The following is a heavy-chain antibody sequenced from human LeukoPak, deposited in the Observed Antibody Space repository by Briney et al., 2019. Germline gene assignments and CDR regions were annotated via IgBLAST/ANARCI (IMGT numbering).Heavy chain of an antibody. V-gene: IGHV3-48*03. CDR3: AELGITMIGGV. Sequence: GGSLRLSCAASGFTFSSYEMNWVRQAPGKGLEWVSYISSSGSTIYYADSVKGRFTIFRDNAKNSLYPQMNGLRAEDTAVYYCAELGITMIGGVWGKGTTVTISS. CDR1: GFTFSSYE. J-gene: IGHJ6*04. D-gene: IGHD3-10*02. CDR2: ISSSGSTI.